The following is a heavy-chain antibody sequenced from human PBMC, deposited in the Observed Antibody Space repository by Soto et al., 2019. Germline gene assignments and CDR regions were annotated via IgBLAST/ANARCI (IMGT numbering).Heavy chain of an antibody. Sequence: EVQLVESGGSVVRPGGSLRLSCAVSGITFDAYGMSWVRQVPGKGLEWVSSIDWDGERTEYADSVKGRFIVSRDNAENSLYLQMNRLSAEDTALYHCARGGGVGSTWSYYFDYWGQGTLVTVSS. CDR3: ARGGGVGSTWSYYFDY. J-gene: IGHJ4*02. D-gene: IGHD6-13*01. V-gene: IGHV3-20*01. CDR1: GITFDAYG. CDR2: IDWDGERT.